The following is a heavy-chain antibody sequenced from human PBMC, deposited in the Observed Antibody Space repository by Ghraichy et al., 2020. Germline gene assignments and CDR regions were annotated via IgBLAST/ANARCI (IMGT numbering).Heavy chain of an antibody. CDR1: GFTFSSYS. V-gene: IGHV3-21*01. J-gene: IGHJ5*02. Sequence: GGSLRLSCAASGFTFSSYSMNWVRQAPGKGLEWVSSISSSSSYIYYADSVKGRFTISRDNAKNSLYLQMNSLGAEDTAVYYCARDFLNWFDPWGQGTLVTVSS. CDR2: ISSSSSYI. CDR3: ARDFLNWFDP.